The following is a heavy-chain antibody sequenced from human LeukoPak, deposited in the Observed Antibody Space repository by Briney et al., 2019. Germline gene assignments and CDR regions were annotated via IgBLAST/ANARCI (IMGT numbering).Heavy chain of an antibody. D-gene: IGHD2-2*01. Sequence: GGSLRLSCAASGFTFSSYAMHWVRQAPGKGLEWVAVISYDGSNKYYADSVKGRFTISRDNSKNTLYLQMNSLRAEDTAVYYYARRYCSSTSCYGLDYWGQGTLVTVSS. J-gene: IGHJ4*02. CDR2: ISYDGSNK. CDR3: ARRYCSSTSCYGLDY. CDR1: GFTFSSYA. V-gene: IGHV3-30*04.